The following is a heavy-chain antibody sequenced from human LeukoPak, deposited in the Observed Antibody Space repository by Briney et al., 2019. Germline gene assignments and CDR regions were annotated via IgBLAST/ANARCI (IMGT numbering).Heavy chain of an antibody. J-gene: IGHJ4*02. Sequence: SETLSLTCAVYGGSFSGYYWGWIRQPPGKGLEWIGEINHSGSTNYNPSLKSRVTISVDTSKNQFSLKLSSVTAADTAVYYCARGRFFSYYYDSSGYYHYWGQGTLVTVSS. CDR3: ARGRFFSYYYDSSGYYHY. D-gene: IGHD3-22*01. V-gene: IGHV4-34*01. CDR2: INHSGST. CDR1: GGSFSGYY.